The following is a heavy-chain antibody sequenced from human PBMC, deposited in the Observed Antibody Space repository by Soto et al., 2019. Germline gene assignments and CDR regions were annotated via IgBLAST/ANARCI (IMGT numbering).Heavy chain of an antibody. J-gene: IGHJ6*02. D-gene: IGHD4-17*01. CDR3: ARATLYGDSTDYYYGMDV. CDR1: GGTFSSYA. CDR2: LIPIFGTA. V-gene: IGHV1-69*01. Sequence: QVQLVQSGAEVKKPGSSVKVSCKASGGTFSSYAISWVRQAPGQGLEWMGGLIPIFGTANYAQTFQGRVTITADESTSTAYMELSSLRSEDTAVYYCARATLYGDSTDYYYGMDVWGQGTTVTVSS.